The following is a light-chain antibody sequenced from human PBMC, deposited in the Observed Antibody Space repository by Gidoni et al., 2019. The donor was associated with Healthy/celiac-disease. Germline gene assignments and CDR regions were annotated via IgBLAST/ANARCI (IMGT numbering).Light chain of an antibody. V-gene: IGKV1-33*01. J-gene: IGKJ3*01. CDR2: DAS. CDR1: QDISNY. CDR3: QQYDNLPPELIT. Sequence: DIQMTQSPSSLSASVGDRVTITCQASQDISNYLNWYQQKPGKAPKLLIYDASNLETGVPSRFSGSGSGTDFTFTISSLQPEDIATYYCQQYDNLPPELITFGPGTKVDIK.